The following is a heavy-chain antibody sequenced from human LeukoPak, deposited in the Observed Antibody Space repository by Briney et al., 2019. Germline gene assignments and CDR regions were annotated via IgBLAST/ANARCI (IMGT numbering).Heavy chain of an antibody. D-gene: IGHD3-22*01. CDR1: GYTFTSYY. CDR3: AREGVYYYDSSGLHDAFDI. Sequence: ASVKVSCKASGYTFTSYYMHWVRQAPGQGLEWMGIINPSGGSTSYAQKFQGRVTMTRDTSTSTVYMELSSLRSEDTAVYYCAREGVYYYDSSGLHDAFDIWGQGTMVTVSS. J-gene: IGHJ3*02. CDR2: INPSGGST. V-gene: IGHV1-46*01.